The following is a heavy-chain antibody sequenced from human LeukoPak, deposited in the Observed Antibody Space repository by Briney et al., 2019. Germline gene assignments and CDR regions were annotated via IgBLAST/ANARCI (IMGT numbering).Heavy chain of an antibody. D-gene: IGHD2-2*02. CDR1: GFTFSSYW. Sequence: GGSLRLSCAASGFTFSSYWMSWVRQAPGTGLEWVANINQDGNEKYSVDSVKGRFTISRDNAKNSLYLQMNSLRAEDTAVYYCARDSLQILYCSSTSCYRGIYYYYMDVWGKGTTVTVSS. V-gene: IGHV3-7*01. CDR2: INQDGNEK. CDR3: ARDSLQILYCSSTSCYRGIYYYYMDV. J-gene: IGHJ6*03.